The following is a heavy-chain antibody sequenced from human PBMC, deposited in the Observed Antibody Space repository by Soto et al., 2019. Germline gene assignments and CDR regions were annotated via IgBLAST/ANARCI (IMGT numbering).Heavy chain of an antibody. J-gene: IGHJ5*02. CDR1: GGSVSSGSYY. V-gene: IGHV4-61*01. CDR3: ARILNWFDP. Sequence: TLSRPCTVSGGSVSSGSYYWSWIRQPPGKGLEWIGYIYYSGSTNYNPSLKSRVTISVDTSKNQFSLKLSSVTAADTAVYYCARILNWFDPWGQGTLVTVSS. D-gene: IGHD1-26*01. CDR2: IYYSGST.